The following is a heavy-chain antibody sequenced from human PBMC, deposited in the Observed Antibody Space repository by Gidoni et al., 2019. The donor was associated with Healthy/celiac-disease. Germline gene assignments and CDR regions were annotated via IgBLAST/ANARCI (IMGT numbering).Heavy chain of an antibody. Sequence: QLQLQESGPGLVKPSETLSLTCTVSGGSISSSSYYWGWIRQPPGKGLEWIGSIYSSGSTYYNPSLKSRVTISGDTSKNQFSRKLSSVTAADTAVYYCARHDQGRGSTIFGVVIIGAFDIWGQGTMVTVSS. CDR3: ARHDQGRGSTIFGVVIIGAFDI. V-gene: IGHV4-39*01. D-gene: IGHD3-3*01. J-gene: IGHJ3*02. CDR1: GGSISSSSYY. CDR2: IYSSGST.